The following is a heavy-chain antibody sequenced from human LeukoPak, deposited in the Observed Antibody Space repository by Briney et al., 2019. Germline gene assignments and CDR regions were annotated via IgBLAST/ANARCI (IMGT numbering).Heavy chain of an antibody. CDR2: INSDGSST. J-gene: IGHJ4*02. CDR1: GFTFSSYW. CDR3: TRDGWHYEFDS. V-gene: IGHV3-74*01. Sequence: GGSLRLSCAASGFTFSSYWMHWVRQAPGKGLVWVSRINSDGSSTSYADSVKGRFTISRDNSKNTLYLQMNSLRAEDTAVYYCTRDGWHYEFDSWGQGTLVTVSS. D-gene: IGHD1-7*01.